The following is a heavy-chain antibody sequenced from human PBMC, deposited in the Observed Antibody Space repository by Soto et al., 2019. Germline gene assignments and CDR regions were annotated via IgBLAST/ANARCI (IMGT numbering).Heavy chain of an antibody. J-gene: IGHJ4*02. CDR1: GFTFSSYA. V-gene: IGHV3-23*01. CDR2: ISGSGGST. D-gene: IGHD3-16*01. Sequence: GGSLRLSCAASGFTFSSYAMSWVRQAPGKGLEWVSAISGSGGSTYYADSGKGRFTISRDNSKNTLYLQMNSLRAEDTAVYYCAKDRDYDYIWGSYPCGDYWGQGTLVTVSS. CDR3: AKDRDYDYIWGSYPCGDY.